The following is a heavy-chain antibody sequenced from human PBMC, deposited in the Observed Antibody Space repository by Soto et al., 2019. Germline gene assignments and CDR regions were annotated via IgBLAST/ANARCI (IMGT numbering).Heavy chain of an antibody. CDR3: ARVIPGVKAWFYP. J-gene: IGHJ5*02. D-gene: IGHD2-2*01. CDR2: ISAYTDTP. V-gene: IGHV1-18*01. Sequence: QVQLVQSGAEVKKPGASVKVSCRASGYTFTNFGVTWVRRAPGQGLEWMGWISAYTDTPNYGQKFQGRVTMTIDTSTSTAYIDLRSPTSHETAVYYCARVIPGVKAWFYPWGQGTLVTVSS. CDR1: GYTFTNFG.